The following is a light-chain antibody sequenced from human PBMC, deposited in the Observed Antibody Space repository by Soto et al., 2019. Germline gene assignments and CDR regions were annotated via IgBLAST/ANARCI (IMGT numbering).Light chain of an antibody. CDR3: SSFRNAFVV. J-gene: IGLJ2*01. CDR1: NYNY. Sequence: QSALTQPASVSGSPGQSITISCSGTNYNYVSWYQHHPGKAPKLIIYDVSNRPSGVSDRFSASKSGNTASLTISGLQAEDEADYYCSSFRNAFVVFGGGTKLTVL. CDR2: DVS. V-gene: IGLV2-14*03.